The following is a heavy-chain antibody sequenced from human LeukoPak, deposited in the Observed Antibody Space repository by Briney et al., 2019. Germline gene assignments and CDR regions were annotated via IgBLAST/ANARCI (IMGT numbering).Heavy chain of an antibody. Sequence: PGGSLRLSCAASGFTFGSYSMNWVRQAPGKGLEWVSSISSSRSYIYYADSVKGRFTISRDNAKNSLYLQMNSLRAEDTAIYYCARVSYVRGVTVYYFDHWGQGTLVTVSS. CDR2: ISSSRSYI. V-gene: IGHV3-21*01. J-gene: IGHJ4*02. CDR1: GFTFGSYS. D-gene: IGHD3-10*02. CDR3: ARVSYVRGVTVYYFDH.